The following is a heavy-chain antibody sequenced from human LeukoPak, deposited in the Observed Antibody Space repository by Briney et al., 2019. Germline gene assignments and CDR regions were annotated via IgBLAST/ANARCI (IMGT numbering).Heavy chain of an antibody. CDR3: ARWVTMVRGVMANWFDP. V-gene: IGHV3-74*01. D-gene: IGHD3-10*01. J-gene: IGHJ5*02. CDR2: INSDGSST. Sequence: GGSLRLSCAASGFTFSSYWMHWARHAPGKGLVWVSRINSDGSSTSYADSVKGRFTISRDNAKNTLYLQMNSLRAEDTAVYYCARWVTMVRGVMANWFDPWGQGTLVTVSS. CDR1: GFTFSSYW.